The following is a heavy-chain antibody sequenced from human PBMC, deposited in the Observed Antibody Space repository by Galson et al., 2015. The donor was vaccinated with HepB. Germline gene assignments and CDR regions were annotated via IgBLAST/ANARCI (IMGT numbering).Heavy chain of an antibody. CDR1: GFTFSNAW. D-gene: IGHD4-17*01. CDR2: IKSKTDGGTT. V-gene: IGHV3-15*07. J-gene: IGHJ4*02. CDR3: TTDFLDYGDYLIDY. Sequence: SLRLSCAASGFTFSNAWMNWVRQAPGKGLEWVGRIKSKTDGGTTDYAAPVKGRFTISRDDSKNTLYLQMNSLKTEDTAVYYCTTDFLDYGDYLIDYWGQGTLVTVSS.